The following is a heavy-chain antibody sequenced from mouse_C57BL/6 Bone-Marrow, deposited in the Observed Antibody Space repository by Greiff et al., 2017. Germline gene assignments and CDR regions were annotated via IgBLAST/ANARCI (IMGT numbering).Heavy chain of an antibody. Sequence: DVKLVESGGGLVQPGESLKLSCESNEYEFPSHDMSWVRKTPEKRLELVAAINSDGGSTYYPDTMERRFIISRDNTNKTLYLQMSSLRSEDTALYYCARHGYGYYAMDYWGQGTSVTVSS. V-gene: IGHV5-2*01. D-gene: IGHD2-2*01. CDR1: EYEFPSHD. CDR2: INSDGGST. J-gene: IGHJ4*01. CDR3: ARHGYGYYAMDY.